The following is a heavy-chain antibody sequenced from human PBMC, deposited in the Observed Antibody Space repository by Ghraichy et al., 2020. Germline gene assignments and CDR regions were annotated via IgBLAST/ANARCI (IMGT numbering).Heavy chain of an antibody. D-gene: IGHD2-15*01. V-gene: IGHV4-34*01. CDR3: ARSHCSGGSCYSRGRAFDI. CDR2: INHSGST. J-gene: IGHJ3*02. CDR1: GGSFSGYY. Sequence: SETLSLTCAVYGGSFSGYYWSWIRQPPGKGLEWIGEINHSGSTNYNPSLKSRVTISVDTSKNQFSLKLSSVTAADTAVYYCARSHCSGGSCYSRGRAFDIWGQGTMVTVSS.